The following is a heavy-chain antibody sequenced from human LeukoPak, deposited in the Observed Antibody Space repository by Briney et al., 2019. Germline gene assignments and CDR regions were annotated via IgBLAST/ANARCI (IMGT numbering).Heavy chain of an antibody. CDR3: ARGSGDVIDY. Sequence: GGSLRLSCAASGFTVSSNYMNWVRQAPGKGLEWVSVIYSGGNTYYADSVKGRFTISRDSSKNTLYLQTNSLRAEDTAVYYCARGSGDVIDYWGQGTLVTVSS. CDR1: GFTVSSNY. D-gene: IGHD4-17*01. V-gene: IGHV3-53*01. CDR2: IYSGGNT. J-gene: IGHJ4*02.